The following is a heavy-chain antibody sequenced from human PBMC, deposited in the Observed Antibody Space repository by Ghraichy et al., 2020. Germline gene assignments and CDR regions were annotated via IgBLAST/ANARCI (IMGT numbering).Heavy chain of an antibody. CDR2: IRNDGSST. D-gene: IGHD1-7*01. CDR3: AKPLRGNSMDMMFDY. J-gene: IGHJ4*02. V-gene: IGHV3-23*01. CDR1: GFTFSSYA. Sequence: GGSLRLSCAASGFTFSSYAMHWVRQAPRKGLEWVSSIRNDGSSTFYADSVKGRFTISRDTSTNTLHLQMNSLRAEDTAVYFCAKPLRGNSMDMMFDYWGQGTLVTVSS.